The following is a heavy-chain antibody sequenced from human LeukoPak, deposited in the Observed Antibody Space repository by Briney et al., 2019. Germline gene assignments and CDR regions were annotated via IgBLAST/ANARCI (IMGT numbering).Heavy chain of an antibody. CDR2: IRYDGSNK. Sequence: GGSLRLSCAASGFTFSSYGMHWVRQAPGKGLEWVAFIRYDGSNKYYADSVKGRFTISRDNAKNSLYLQMNSLRAEDTAVYYCARMYCSSTSCYGLAILDYYYMDVWGKGTTVTISS. D-gene: IGHD2-2*01. V-gene: IGHV3-30*02. CDR3: ARMYCSSTSCYGLAILDYYYMDV. J-gene: IGHJ6*03. CDR1: GFTFSSYG.